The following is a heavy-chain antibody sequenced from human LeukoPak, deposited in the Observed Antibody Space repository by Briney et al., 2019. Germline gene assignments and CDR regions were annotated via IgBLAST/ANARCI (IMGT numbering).Heavy chain of an antibody. V-gene: IGHV7-4-1*02. Sequence: ASVKVSCKASGYTFTSYAMNWVRQAPGQGLEWMGWINTNTGNPTYAQGFTGRFVFSLDTSVSTAYLQISSLKAEDTAVYYCARVSKAPGSYYVGGSQPVSGLWYWGQGTLVTVSS. CDR2: INTNTGNP. D-gene: IGHD1-26*01. CDR3: ARVSKAPGSYYVGGSQPVSGLWY. CDR1: GYTFTSYA. J-gene: IGHJ4*02.